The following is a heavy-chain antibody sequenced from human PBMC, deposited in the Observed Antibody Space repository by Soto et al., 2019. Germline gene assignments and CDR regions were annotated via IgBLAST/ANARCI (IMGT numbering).Heavy chain of an antibody. CDR3: ARELEGGATGVGGFDI. CDR2: ISYDGSNK. CDR1: GFTFSSYA. D-gene: IGHD1-26*01. V-gene: IGHV3-30-3*01. Sequence: PGGSLRLSCAASGFTFSSYAMHWVRQAPGKGLERVAVISYDGSNKYYADSVKGRFTISRDNSKNTLYPQMNSLRAEDTAVYYCARELEGGATGVGGFDIWGQGTMVTVSS. J-gene: IGHJ3*02.